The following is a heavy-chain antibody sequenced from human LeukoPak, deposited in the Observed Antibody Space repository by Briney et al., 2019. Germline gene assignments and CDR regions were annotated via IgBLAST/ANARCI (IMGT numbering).Heavy chain of an antibody. J-gene: IGHJ4*02. V-gene: IGHV1-2*02. CDR2: INPNSGGT. CDR3: ASLRIVGALGGY. D-gene: IGHD1-26*01. Sequence: ASVKVSCKASGYTFTGYYMHGVRQAPGQGVEWMGWINPNSGGTNNAQKFQGRVTMTRNTPISTAYIELSRLRSDDTAVYYCASLRIVGALGGYWGQGTLVTVSS. CDR1: GYTFTGYY.